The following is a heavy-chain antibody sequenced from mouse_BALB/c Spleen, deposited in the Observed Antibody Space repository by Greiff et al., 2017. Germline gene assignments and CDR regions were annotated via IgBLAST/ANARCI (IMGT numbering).Heavy chain of an antibody. J-gene: IGHJ4*01. CDR1: GFTFSNYW. V-gene: IGHV6-6*02. CDR3: TRESYYGNAMDY. CDR2: IRLKSNNYAT. Sequence: EVQLQESGGGLVQPGGSMKLSCVASGFTFSNYWMNWVRQSPEKGLEWVAEIRLKSNNYATHYAESVKGRFTISRDDSKSSVYLQMNNLRAEDTGIYYCTRESYYGNAMDYWGQGTSVTVSS. D-gene: IGHD1-1*01.